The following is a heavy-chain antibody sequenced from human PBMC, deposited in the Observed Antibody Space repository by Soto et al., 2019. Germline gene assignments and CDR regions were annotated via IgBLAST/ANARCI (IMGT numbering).Heavy chain of an antibody. J-gene: IGHJ4*02. Sequence: SETLSLTCTVSGGSISSYYWSWIRQPPGKGLEWIGSIYHSGSTNYSPSLKSRVTISVDTSKNQFSLKLSSVTAADTAVYYCARSYGDYVFDYWGQGTLVTVSS. D-gene: IGHD4-17*01. CDR1: GGSISSYY. V-gene: IGHV4-59*01. CDR2: IYHSGST. CDR3: ARSYGDYVFDY.